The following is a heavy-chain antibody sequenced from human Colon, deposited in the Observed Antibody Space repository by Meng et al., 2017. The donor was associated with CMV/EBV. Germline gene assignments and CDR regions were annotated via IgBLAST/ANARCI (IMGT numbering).Heavy chain of an antibody. V-gene: IGHV3-21*01. J-gene: IGHJ4*02. CDR3: ASYTWTQLCI. CDR1: GFTFRTYS. D-gene: IGHD5-18*01. CDR2: IGSGSSDI. Sequence: GEALKSSCAACGFTFRTYSMNRVRHAPGKGLEWVSSIGSGSSDIYYADSVKGRFTICRDYAKNSLYLQMNSLRAEDTAVYSCASYTWTQLCIWGQGTLVTVSS.